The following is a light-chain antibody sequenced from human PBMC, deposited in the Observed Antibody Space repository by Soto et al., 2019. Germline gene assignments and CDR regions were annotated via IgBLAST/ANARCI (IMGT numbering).Light chain of an antibody. J-gene: IGLJ3*02. Sequence: SALTQPRSVSGSPGQSVTISCTGTSSDIGSYNYVSWYQQHPGKAPKLMIYDVSKRPSGVPDRFSGSKSGNTASLTISGLQTEDEADYYCCTYAGSYLWVFGGGTKLTVL. CDR3: CTYAGSYLWV. CDR2: DVS. CDR1: SSDIGSYNY. V-gene: IGLV2-11*01.